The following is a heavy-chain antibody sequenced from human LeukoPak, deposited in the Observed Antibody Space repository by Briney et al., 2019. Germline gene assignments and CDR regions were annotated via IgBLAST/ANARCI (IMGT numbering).Heavy chain of an antibody. Sequence: SETLSLTCTVSGGSISSYYWSWIRQPPGKGLEWIGEINHSGSTNYNPSLKSRVTISVDTSKNQFSLKLSSVTAADTAVYYCARTVVVVPAAKYYYYYYMDVWGKGTTVTVS. D-gene: IGHD2-2*01. V-gene: IGHV4-34*01. CDR3: ARTVVVVPAAKYYYYYYMDV. CDR2: INHSGST. J-gene: IGHJ6*03. CDR1: GGSISSYY.